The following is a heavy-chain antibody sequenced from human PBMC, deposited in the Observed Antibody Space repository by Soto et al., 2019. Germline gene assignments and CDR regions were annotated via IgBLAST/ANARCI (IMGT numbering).Heavy chain of an antibody. Sequence: QVQLQESGPGLVKPSETLSLTCTVSGGSISSYYWSWIRQPPGKGLEWIGYIYYSGSTNYNPSLKSRVTISVDTSKNQFSLKLSSVTAADTAVYYCARYSGSYYSLNWFDPWGQGTLVTVSS. CDR3: ARYSGSYYSLNWFDP. J-gene: IGHJ5*02. V-gene: IGHV4-59*01. D-gene: IGHD1-26*01. CDR1: GGSISSYY. CDR2: IYYSGST.